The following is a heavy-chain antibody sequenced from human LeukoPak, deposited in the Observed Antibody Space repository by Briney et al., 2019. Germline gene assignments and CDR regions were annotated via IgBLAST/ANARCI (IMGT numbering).Heavy chain of an antibody. D-gene: IGHD2-15*01. V-gene: IGHV3-23*01. CDR1: GFTFSSYA. CDR2: ISGSGGST. CDR3: AKDPVRSGGSRGAFDI. J-gene: IGHJ3*02. Sequence: GGSLRLSCAASGFTFSSYAMSWVRQAPGKGLEWVSAISGSGGSTYYADPVKGRFTISRDNSKNTLYLQMNSLRAEDTAVYYCAKDPVRSGGSRGAFDIWGQGTMVTVSS.